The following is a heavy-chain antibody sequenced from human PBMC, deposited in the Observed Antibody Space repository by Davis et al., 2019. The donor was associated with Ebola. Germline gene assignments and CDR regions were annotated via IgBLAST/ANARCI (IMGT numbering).Heavy chain of an antibody. Sequence: PGGSLGLSCAASGLIFSSYAMHWVRQAPGKGLEWVAAISYDGSNKYYADSVEGRFTTSRDNSKNTLYLQMNSLRAEDTAVYYCARTLAAAGTRGMDVWGKGTTVTVSS. CDR1: GLIFSSYA. J-gene: IGHJ6*03. V-gene: IGHV3-30-3*01. CDR3: ARTLAAAGTRGMDV. D-gene: IGHD6-13*01. CDR2: ISYDGSNK.